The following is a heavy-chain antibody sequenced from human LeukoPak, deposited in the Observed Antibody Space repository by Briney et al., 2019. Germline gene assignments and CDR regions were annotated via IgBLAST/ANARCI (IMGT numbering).Heavy chain of an antibody. Sequence: SSETLSLTCTVSGGSISSGDYYWSWIRQPPGKGLEWIGSIYYSGSTYYKPTLKSRVTMSVDTSKNQFSLKLSSVTAADTAVYYCARPQRYSNYALDYWGQGTLVTVSS. CDR1: GGSISSGDYY. J-gene: IGHJ4*02. CDR3: ARPQRYSNYALDY. D-gene: IGHD4-11*01. V-gene: IGHV4-39*01. CDR2: IYYSGST.